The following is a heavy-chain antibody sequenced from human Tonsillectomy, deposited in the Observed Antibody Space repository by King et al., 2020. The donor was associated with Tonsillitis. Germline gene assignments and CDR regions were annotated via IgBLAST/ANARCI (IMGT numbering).Heavy chain of an antibody. CDR1: GGSISSGGYS. Sequence: QLQESASRLVKPSQTLSLTCAVSGGSISSGGYSWSWIRQPPGKGLEYIGYISHIGGTNYNPSLKSRVTISADRSKNQFSLPLSSVTAADTAVYYCARVGLLFGFDPWGQGTLVTVSS. CDR2: ISHIGGT. V-gene: IGHV4-30-2*01. J-gene: IGHJ5*02. CDR3: ARVGLLFGFDP. D-gene: IGHD3/OR15-3a*01.